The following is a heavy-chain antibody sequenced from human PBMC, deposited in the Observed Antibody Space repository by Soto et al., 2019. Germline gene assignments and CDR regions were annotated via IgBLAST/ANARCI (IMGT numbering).Heavy chain of an antibody. Sequence: ASVKVSCKASGYTFTGYYMHWVRQAPGQGLEWMGWINPNRGGTNYAQKFQGRVTMTRDTSISTAYMELSRLRSDDTAVYYCASGARGDKNWYFDLWGRGTLVTVSS. CDR1: GYTFTGYY. D-gene: IGHD3-16*01. CDR2: INPNRGGT. J-gene: IGHJ2*01. CDR3: ASGARGDKNWYFDL. V-gene: IGHV1-2*02.